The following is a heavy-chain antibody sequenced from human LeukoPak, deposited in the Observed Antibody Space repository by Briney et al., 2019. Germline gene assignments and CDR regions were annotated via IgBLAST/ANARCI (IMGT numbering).Heavy chain of an antibody. D-gene: IGHD2-2*01. J-gene: IGHJ4*02. V-gene: IGHV3-73*01. CDR2: IRGKANNYAT. CDR3: SRAAANGEDFDY. Sequence: PGGSLRLSCAASGFTFSGSAMHWVRQASGKGLEWVGRIRGKANNYATAYPASVKGRFTISRDDSKNTAYLQMNSLKTEDTAVYYCSRAAANGEDFDYWGQGTLVTVSS. CDR1: GFTFSGSA.